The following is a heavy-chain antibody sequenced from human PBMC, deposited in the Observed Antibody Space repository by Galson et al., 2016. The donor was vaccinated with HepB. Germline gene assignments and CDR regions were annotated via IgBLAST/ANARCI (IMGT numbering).Heavy chain of an antibody. CDR2: ISYSGTI. J-gene: IGHJ6*04. D-gene: IGHD6-19*01. CDR3: AREGRRGSGWLRHHYFGMDV. V-gene: IGHV4-39*02. Sequence: SETLSLTCTVSGGSLSSNIYHWGWIRQTPGKGLEWIGSISYSGTINYSPSLKSRVTMSVDTSKNQFSLGLTSVTAADTAVYYCAREGRRGSGWLRHHYFGMDVWGKGTTVAVSS. CDR1: GGSLSSNIYH.